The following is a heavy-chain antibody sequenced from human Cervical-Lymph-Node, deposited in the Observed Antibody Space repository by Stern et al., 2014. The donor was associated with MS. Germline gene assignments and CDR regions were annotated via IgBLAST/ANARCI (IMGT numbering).Heavy chain of an antibody. CDR1: GGTFSTQA. V-gene: IGHV1-69*01. CDR2: IIPIFHTP. D-gene: IGHD4-17*01. Sequence: VQLVESGAEVKKPGSSVKVSCKASGGTFSTQAINWVRQAPGQGLEWVGGIIPIFHTPNYAQKVQDRVTITGDESTSTAYMYLSSLRSEDTAVYYCATPSTVTVGGMDVWGQGPTVTVSS. J-gene: IGHJ6*02. CDR3: ATPSTVTVGGMDV.